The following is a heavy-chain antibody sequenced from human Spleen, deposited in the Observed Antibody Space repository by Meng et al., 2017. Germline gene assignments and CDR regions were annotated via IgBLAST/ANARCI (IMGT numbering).Heavy chain of an antibody. J-gene: IGHJ5*02. Sequence: QVQLQESGPGLVKPSQTLSLACTVSGDSFSSGDFCWSWIRQHPGKGLEWIGNIYYTGSAYYNPSLESRVTVSVDTSRSQFSLELTSVTAADTAVYYCVRSRAWVRTGFDPWGQGTLVTVSS. CDR1: GDSFSSGDFC. CDR2: IYYTGSA. D-gene: IGHD1-26*01. CDR3: VRSRAWVRTGFDP. V-gene: IGHV4-30-4*08.